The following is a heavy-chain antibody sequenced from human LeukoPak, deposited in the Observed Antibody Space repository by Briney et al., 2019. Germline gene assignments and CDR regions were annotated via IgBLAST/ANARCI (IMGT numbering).Heavy chain of an antibody. J-gene: IGHJ3*02. D-gene: IGHD2-2*01. CDR3: ARDNGYCSSTSCLNAFDI. CDR2: INPNSGGT. CDR1: GYTFTGYY. Sequence: ASVKVSCKASGYTFTGYYMHRVRQAPGQGLEWMGWINPNSGGTNYAQKFQGWVTMTRDTSISTAYMELSRLRSDDTAVYYCARDNGYCSSTSCLNAFDIWGQGTMVTVSS. V-gene: IGHV1-2*04.